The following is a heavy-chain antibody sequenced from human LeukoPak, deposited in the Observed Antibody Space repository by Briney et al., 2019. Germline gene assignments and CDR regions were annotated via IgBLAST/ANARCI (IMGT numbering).Heavy chain of an antibody. J-gene: IGHJ4*02. CDR2: ISGGGGST. CDR1: GGSISSSSYY. CDR3: AKIVHPYYYFDN. V-gene: IGHV3-23*01. Sequence: ETLSLTCTVSGGSISSSSYYWGWIRQPPGKGLEWVSGISGGGGSTYYADSVKGRFTSSRDNSKNTLYLQMNSLRAEDTAVYYCAKIVHPYYYFDNWGQGTLVTVSS. D-gene: IGHD6-6*01.